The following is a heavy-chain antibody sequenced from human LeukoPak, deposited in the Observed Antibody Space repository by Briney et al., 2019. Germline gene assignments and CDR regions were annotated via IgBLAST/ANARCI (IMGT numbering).Heavy chain of an antibody. CDR2: INSDGSST. J-gene: IGHJ6*02. CDR3: AREGYFDWYVSGMDV. Sequence: SGGSLRLSCAASGFTFSSYWMHWVRQAPGKGLVWVSRINSDGSSTSYADPVRGGFTISRDNTNNTPYLQMNSLRAEDTAVYYCAREGYFDWYVSGMDVWGQGPTVTVSS. CDR1: GFTFSSYW. V-gene: IGHV3-74*01. D-gene: IGHD3-9*01.